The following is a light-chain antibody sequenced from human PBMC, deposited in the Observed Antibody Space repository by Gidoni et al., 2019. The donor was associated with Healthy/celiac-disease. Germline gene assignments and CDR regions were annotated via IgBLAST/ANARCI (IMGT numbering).Light chain of an antibody. CDR2: TLS. CDR3: MQRIEFPRLT. Sequence: DLVMTQTPLSLPVTPGEPASLSCRSSQSLLDSDDGNTYLDWYLQKPGQSPQLLINTLSYRAYGGPERFSGSGSGTDFTLKISRVEAEDVGVYYCMQRIEFPRLTFGGGTKVEIK. J-gene: IGKJ4*01. CDR1: QSLLDSDDGNTY. V-gene: IGKV2-40*01.